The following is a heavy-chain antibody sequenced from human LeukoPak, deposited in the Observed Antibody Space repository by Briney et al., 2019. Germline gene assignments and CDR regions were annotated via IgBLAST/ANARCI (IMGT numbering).Heavy chain of an antibody. CDR2: IIPILGIA. D-gene: IGHD3-3*01. CDR1: GGTFSSYT. Sequence: SVKVSCKASGGTFSSYTISWVRQAPGQGLEWMGRIIPILGIANYAQKFQGRVTITADRSTSTAYMELSSLRSEGTAVYYCASSADYDFWSGPYNWFDPWGQGTLVTVSS. V-gene: IGHV1-69*02. J-gene: IGHJ5*02. CDR3: ASSADYDFWSGPYNWFDP.